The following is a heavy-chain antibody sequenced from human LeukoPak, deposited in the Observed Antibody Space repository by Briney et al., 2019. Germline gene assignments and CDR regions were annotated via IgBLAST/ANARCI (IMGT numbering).Heavy chain of an antibody. V-gene: IGHV5-51*01. D-gene: IGHD4-23*01. Sequence: GESLKISCQGSGYSFTSYWIGWVRQMPGKGLEWMGIIYPGDSDTRYSPSFQGQVTISADKSISTAYLQWSSLKASDTAMYYCVRSVVPESGGFDPWGQGTLVTVSS. CDR1: GYSFTSYW. CDR2: IYPGDSDT. J-gene: IGHJ5*02. CDR3: VRSVVPESGGFDP.